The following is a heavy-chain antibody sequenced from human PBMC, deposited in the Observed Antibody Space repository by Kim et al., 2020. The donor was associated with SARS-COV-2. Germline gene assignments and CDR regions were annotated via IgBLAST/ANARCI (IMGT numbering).Heavy chain of an antibody. Sequence: GESLKISCEGSGDSFSSYWIAWVRQMPGKGLEWMGIIYPGDSDTRYSPSFQGQVTISVDKSITTAYLQWSSLKASDSGMYYCARSARGSYGPGTYSSYFYYGMAVWGQGTTVTVSS. V-gene: IGHV5-51*01. CDR3: ARSARGSYGPGTYSSYFYYGMAV. CDR2: IYPGDSDT. CDR1: GDSFSSYW. D-gene: IGHD3-16*01. J-gene: IGHJ6*02.